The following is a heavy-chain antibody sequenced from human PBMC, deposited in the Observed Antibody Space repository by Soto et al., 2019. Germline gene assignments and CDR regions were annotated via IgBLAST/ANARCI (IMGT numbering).Heavy chain of an antibody. D-gene: IGHD6-13*01. Sequence: ASVKVSCKASGYTFTSYDISWVRQATGQGLEWMGWMKPNSGNTGYAQKFQGRVTMTRNTSISTAYMELSSLRSEDTAVYYCAREMAAGTGYYYYYMDVWGKGTTVTVSS. J-gene: IGHJ6*03. CDR1: GYTFTSYD. CDR2: MKPNSGNT. V-gene: IGHV1-8*01. CDR3: AREMAAGTGYYYYYMDV.